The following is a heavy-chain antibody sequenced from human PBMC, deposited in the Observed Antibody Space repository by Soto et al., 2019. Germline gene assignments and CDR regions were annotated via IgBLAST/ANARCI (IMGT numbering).Heavy chain of an antibody. CDR3: ARLMGTSFDL. V-gene: IGHV3-72*01. CDR1: GFTCSDHH. CDR2: ARNKANSYTT. Sequence: EVQLVESGAGLVQPGGSLRLSCAASGFTCSDHHMDWVRQAPGKGLEWVGRARNKANSYTTAYGASVKGRFTISRDDSKKSLSLQMNSLKTDDTAVYFCARLMGTSFDLWGQGTLVTVSS. J-gene: IGHJ4*02. D-gene: IGHD2-8*01.